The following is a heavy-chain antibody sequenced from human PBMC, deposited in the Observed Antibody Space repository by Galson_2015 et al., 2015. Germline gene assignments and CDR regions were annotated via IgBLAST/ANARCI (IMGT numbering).Heavy chain of an antibody. CDR2: IYYSGST. D-gene: IGHD4-17*01. CDR3: ASRTILYDYGDQSFDY. Sequence: ISSSSYYWGWIRQPPGKGLEWIGSIYYSGSTYYNPSLKSRVTISVDTSKNQFSLKLSSVTAADTAVYYCASRTILYDYGDQSFDYWGQGTLVTVSP. J-gene: IGHJ4*02. CDR1: ISSSSYY. V-gene: IGHV4-39*07.